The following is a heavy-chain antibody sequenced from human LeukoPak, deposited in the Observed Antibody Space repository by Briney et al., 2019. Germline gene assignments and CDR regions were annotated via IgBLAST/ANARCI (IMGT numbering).Heavy chain of an antibody. CDR1: GFTFSSYS. D-gene: IGHD2-21*01. Sequence: GGSLRLSCAASGFTFSSYSMSWVRQAPGKGLEWVSTINTRNVIYYADSVKGQFTISRDDAKNSLYLRMNSLRVEDTAVYYCARDASAWARDCWGQGTLVTVSS. CDR2: INTRNVI. CDR3: ARDASAWARDC. J-gene: IGHJ4*02. V-gene: IGHV3-21*01.